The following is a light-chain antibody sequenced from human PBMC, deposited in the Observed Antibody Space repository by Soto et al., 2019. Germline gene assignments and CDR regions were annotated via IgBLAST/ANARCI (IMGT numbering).Light chain of an antibody. J-gene: IGKJ2*01. CDR2: AAS. Sequence: EIVMTQSPATLSLSPGERDTLSCRASQSVSINFAWYQQKPGQAPRLLIYAASTRATGIPARFSGSGSGTEFTLTISSLQSEDSAVYYCQQYHNWPPYTFGQGTNLEIK. V-gene: IGKV3-15*01. CDR3: QQYHNWPPYT. CDR1: QSVSIN.